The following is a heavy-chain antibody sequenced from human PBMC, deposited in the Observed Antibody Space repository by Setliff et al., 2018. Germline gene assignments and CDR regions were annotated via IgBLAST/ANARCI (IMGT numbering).Heavy chain of an antibody. CDR2: ISAYDGNT. Sequence: ASVKVSCKSSGYTFTNYGITWVRQAPGQGLEWMAWISAYDGNTKYTLKLQGRVTLTTDTPTTTAYMDLRGLRSDDTAVYYCARTPPNRGLSNGWYVDYWGQGALVTVSS. V-gene: IGHV1-18*01. CDR1: GYTFTNYG. CDR3: ARTPPNRGLSNGWYVDY. J-gene: IGHJ4*02. D-gene: IGHD6-19*01.